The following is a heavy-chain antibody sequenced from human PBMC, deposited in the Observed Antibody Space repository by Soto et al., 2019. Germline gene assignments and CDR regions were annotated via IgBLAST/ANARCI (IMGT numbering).Heavy chain of an antibody. J-gene: IGHJ5*02. CDR1: GYTFTSYG. CDR3: ARVSPYCSSTSCQEGWFDP. V-gene: IGHV1-18*01. D-gene: IGHD2-2*01. Sequence: ASVKVSCKASGYTFTSYGISWVRQAPGQGLEWMGWISAYNGNTNYAQKLQGRVTMTTDTSTSTAYMELRSLSSDDTAVYYCARVSPYCSSTSCQEGWFDPWGQGTLVTVSS. CDR2: ISAYNGNT.